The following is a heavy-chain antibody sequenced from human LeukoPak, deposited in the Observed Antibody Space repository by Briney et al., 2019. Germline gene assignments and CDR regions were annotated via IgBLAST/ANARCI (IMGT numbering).Heavy chain of an antibody. V-gene: IGHV3-33*01. CDR2: IWYDGSNK. CDR1: GSSFSSDG. J-gene: IGHJ4*02. CDR3: ARDADILTGYKQLDY. D-gene: IGHD3-9*01. Sequence: GRSLRLSCAASGSSFSSDGMHWARQAPGKGLEWVAVIWYDGSNKYYADSVKGRFTISRDNSKNTLYLQMNSLRAEDTAVYYCARDADILTGYKQLDYWGQGTLVTVSS.